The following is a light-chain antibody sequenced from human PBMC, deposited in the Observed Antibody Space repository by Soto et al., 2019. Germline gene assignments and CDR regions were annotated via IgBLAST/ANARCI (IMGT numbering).Light chain of an antibody. CDR1: SSDVGAYNY. J-gene: IGLJ3*02. CDR2: EVS. CDR3: SSYTSSSTLV. Sequence: QPVLTQPASVSGSPGQSITISCTGTSSDVGAYNYVSWYQQHPGKAPKLMIYEVSNRPSGVSNRFSGSKSGNTASLTISGLHAEDEADYYCSSYTSSSTLVFGGGTKLTFL. V-gene: IGLV2-14*01.